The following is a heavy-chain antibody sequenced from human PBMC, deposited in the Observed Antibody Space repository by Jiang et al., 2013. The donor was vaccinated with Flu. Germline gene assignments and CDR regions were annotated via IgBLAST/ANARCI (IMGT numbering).Heavy chain of an antibody. V-gene: IGHV4-39*07. CDR1: GVSIGDDRYY. J-gene: IGHJ4*02. D-gene: IGHD2-15*01. CDR3: ARRVPNCSGGKCYSTLHLFDY. CDR2: IFFTGPT. Sequence: GLVKPSETLSLICTVSGVSIGDDRYYWGWIRQPPGKGLEWIGSIFFTGPTFYNPSLKSRVTMSVHMSENQFSLNLNSVTAADTAVYYCARRVPNCSGGKCYSTLHLFDYWGQGTLVTVSS.